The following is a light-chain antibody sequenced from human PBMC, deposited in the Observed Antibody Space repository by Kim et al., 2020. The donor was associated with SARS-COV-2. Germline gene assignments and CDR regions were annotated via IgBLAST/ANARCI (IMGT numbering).Light chain of an antibody. J-gene: IGLJ3*02. V-gene: IGLV3-19*01. Sequence: SSELTQDPAVSVALGQTVRITCQGDSLRSYYASWYQQKPGQAPVLVIYGKNNRPSGIPDRSSASSPGNTASLTIPGAQAEDEADYYGTSRARSGNLWVFR. CDR1: SLRSYY. CDR2: GKN. CDR3: TSRARSGNLWV.